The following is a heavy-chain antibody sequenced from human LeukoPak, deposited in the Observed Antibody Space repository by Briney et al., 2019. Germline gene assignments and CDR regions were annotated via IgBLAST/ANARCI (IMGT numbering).Heavy chain of an antibody. J-gene: IGHJ6*02. Sequence: GASVKVSCKASGYTFTSYYMHWARQAPGQGLEWMGIINPSGGSTSYAQKFQGRVTMTRDTSTSTVYMELSSLRSEDTAVYYCARPDTAMAYYYCGMDVWGQGTTVTVSS. V-gene: IGHV1-46*01. CDR3: ARPDTAMAYYYCGMDV. D-gene: IGHD5-18*01. CDR2: INPSGGST. CDR1: GYTFTSYY.